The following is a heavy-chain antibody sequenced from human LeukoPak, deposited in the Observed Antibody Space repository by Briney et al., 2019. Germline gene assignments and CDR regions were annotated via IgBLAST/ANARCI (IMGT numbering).Heavy chain of an antibody. V-gene: IGHV3-48*01. CDR1: GFTFSNYN. CDR2: ISSSSNII. CDR3: ARDFAREFTIDY. J-gene: IGHJ4*02. D-gene: IGHD3-10*01. Sequence: GGSLRLSCAASGFTFSNYNVNWVRQPPGKGLQWVSYISSSSNIIYYADSVKGRFTISRDNAKISLFLQMNSLRAEDTAVYHCARDFAREFTIDYWGQGTLVTVSS.